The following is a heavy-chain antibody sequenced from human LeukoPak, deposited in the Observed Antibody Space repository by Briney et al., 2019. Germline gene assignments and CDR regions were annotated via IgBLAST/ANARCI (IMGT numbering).Heavy chain of an antibody. CDR3: GRVGDGYNVDH. CDR1: GGSISSYY. Sequence: SETLSLTCAVSGGSISSYYWSWIRQPPGKGLEWIGYIYYSGSTNYNPSLKSRITISVDTSKNQFSLKLSSVTAADTAVYYCGRVGDGYNVDHWGQGTLVTVSS. V-gene: IGHV4-59*01. J-gene: IGHJ4*02. D-gene: IGHD5-24*01. CDR2: IYYSGST.